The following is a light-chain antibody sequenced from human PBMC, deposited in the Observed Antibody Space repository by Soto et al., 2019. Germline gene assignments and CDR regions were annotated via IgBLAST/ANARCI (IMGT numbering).Light chain of an antibody. CDR2: GAS. CDR1: QSVSSN. V-gene: IGKV3-15*01. CDR3: QQYNNWLPWT. Sequence: EVVMTQSPATLSVSPGERATLSCRASQSVSSNLAWYQQKPGQAPRLLIYGASTRATGIPASFSGSGSGTEFPLTISSLQSEDFSVCCCQQYNNWLPWTFGQGTKVEIK. J-gene: IGKJ1*01.